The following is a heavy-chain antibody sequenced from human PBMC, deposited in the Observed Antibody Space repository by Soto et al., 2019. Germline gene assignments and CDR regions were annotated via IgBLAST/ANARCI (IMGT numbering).Heavy chain of an antibody. J-gene: IGHJ3*02. V-gene: IGHV3-23*01. D-gene: IGHD4-17*01. CDR3: ARKNPDYGSDHAFDI. CDR2: ISGSGDST. Sequence: GGSLRLSCAASGFTFSSYAMSWVRPAPGKGLEGVSAISGSGDSTYNAASVKGRFTISRDNSKNTLYLQMNSLRAEDTAVYYCARKNPDYGSDHAFDIWGQGTMVTVSS. CDR1: GFTFSSYA.